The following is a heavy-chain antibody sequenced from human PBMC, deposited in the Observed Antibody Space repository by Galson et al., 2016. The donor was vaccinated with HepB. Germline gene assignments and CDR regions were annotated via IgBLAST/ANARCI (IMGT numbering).Heavy chain of an antibody. CDR3: ARDPMRFASDL. J-gene: IGHJ3*01. CDR1: GFTFRSSW. CDR2: INPDGSLT. V-gene: IGHV3-7*01. Sequence: SLRLSCAGSGFTFRSSWRSWVRQPPGKGPEWVANINPDGSLTYYVDSVKGRFNISKDNAKNSLYLRMNSLRADDTAVYYCARDPMRFASDLWGQGTMVTVSS.